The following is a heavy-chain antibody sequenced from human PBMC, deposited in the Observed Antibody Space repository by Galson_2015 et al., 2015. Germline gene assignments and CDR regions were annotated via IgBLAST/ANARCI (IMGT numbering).Heavy chain of an antibody. D-gene: IGHD1-1*01. V-gene: IGHV3-15*01. CDR3: TTDRTGTTRIFYGMDV. CDR1: GFTFSNAW. Sequence: SLRLSCAAPGFTFSNAWMSWVRQAPGKGLEWVGRIKSKTDGGTTDYAAPVKGRFTISRDDSQNTLYLQMNSLKTEDTAVYSCTTDRTGTTRIFYGMDVWGQGTTVTVSS. J-gene: IGHJ6*02. CDR2: IKSKTDGGTT.